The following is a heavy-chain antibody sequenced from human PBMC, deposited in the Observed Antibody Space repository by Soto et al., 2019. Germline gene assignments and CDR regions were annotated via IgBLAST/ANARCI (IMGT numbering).Heavy chain of an antibody. J-gene: IGHJ4*02. CDR2: INPSGGST. Sequence: QVQLVQSGAEVKKPGASVKVSCKASGYTFTTYYMHWVRQAPGQGPEWMGKINPSGGSTSYAQKFEGRVTMTRDTSASTVYMKLSSLRSEDTAVYYCARGNTKPDYWGQGTRVTVSS. V-gene: IGHV1-46*03. CDR3: ARGNTKPDY. CDR1: GYTFTTYY.